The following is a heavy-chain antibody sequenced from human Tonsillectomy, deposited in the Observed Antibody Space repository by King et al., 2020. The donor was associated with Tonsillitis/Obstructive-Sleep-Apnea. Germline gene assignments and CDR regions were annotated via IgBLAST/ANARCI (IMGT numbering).Heavy chain of an antibody. CDR3: ARRTYYYDSSGWGAGEVDY. CDR1: GGSISSSSYY. D-gene: IGHD3-22*01. CDR2: IYYSGST. Sequence: QLQESGPGLVKPSETLSLTCTVSGGSISSSSYYWGWIRQPPGKGLEWIGSIYYSGSTYYNPSLKSRVTISVDTSKNQFSLKLSSVTAADTAVYYCARRTYYYDSSGWGAGEVDYWGQGTLVTVSS. J-gene: IGHJ4*02. V-gene: IGHV4-39*01.